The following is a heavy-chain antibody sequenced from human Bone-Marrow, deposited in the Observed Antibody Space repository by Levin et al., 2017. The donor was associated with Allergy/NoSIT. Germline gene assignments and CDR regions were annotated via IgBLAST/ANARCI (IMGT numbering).Heavy chain of an antibody. D-gene: IGHD4-11*01. CDR1: GFTFSNYG. J-gene: IGHJ5*02. Sequence: GGSLRLSCAASGFTFSNYGLHWVRQAPGKGLEWVAVTRYDESKTYYADSVKGRFTISRYNSKNTLYLQMNGLRVEDTAISYCARDPSPYSNYVANWFDHWGQGTLVTVSS. V-gene: IGHV3-33*01. CDR3: ARDPSPYSNYVANWFDH. CDR2: TRYDESKT.